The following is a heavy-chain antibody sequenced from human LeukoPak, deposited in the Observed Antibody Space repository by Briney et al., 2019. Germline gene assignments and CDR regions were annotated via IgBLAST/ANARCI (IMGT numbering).Heavy chain of an antibody. CDR2: INWNSGSI. CDR1: GFTFDDYV. CDR3: AKGTQRGNSGWGYFFDQ. Sequence: GGSLRLSCAASGFTFDDYVMHWVRQAPGKGLEWVSGINWNSGSIDYAGSVKGRFTISRDNAMNSLYLQMNTLRPEDTAVYYCAKGTQRGNSGWGYFFDQWGQGTLVTVSS. V-gene: IGHV3-9*01. D-gene: IGHD6-19*01. J-gene: IGHJ4*02.